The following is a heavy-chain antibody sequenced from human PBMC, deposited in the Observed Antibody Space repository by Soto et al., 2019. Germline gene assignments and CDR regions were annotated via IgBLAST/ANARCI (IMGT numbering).Heavy chain of an antibody. CDR1: GFTVSSNY. CDR2: IYSGGST. D-gene: IGHD3-3*02. Sequence: EVQLVESGGGLVQPGGSLRLSCAASGFTVSSNYMSWVRQAPGKGLEWVSVIYSGGSTYYADSVKGRFTISRDNSKNTLYLQMNSLRAEDTAVYYCARDRNSMYGMDVWGQGTMVTVSS. CDR3: ARDRNSMYGMDV. V-gene: IGHV3-66*01. J-gene: IGHJ6*02.